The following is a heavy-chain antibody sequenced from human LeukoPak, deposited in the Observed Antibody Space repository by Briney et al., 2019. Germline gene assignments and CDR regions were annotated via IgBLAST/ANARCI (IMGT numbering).Heavy chain of an antibody. V-gene: IGHV3-23*01. CDR2: ISGSGGST. Sequence: GGSLRLSCAASGFTFSSYATSWVRQAPGKGLEWVSAISGSGGSTYYADSVKGRFTISRDNSKNTLYLQMNSLRAEDTAVYYCAKAGSPVRLLWFGEFLYYFDYWGQGTLVTVSS. CDR1: GFTFSSYA. J-gene: IGHJ4*02. D-gene: IGHD3-10*01. CDR3: AKAGSPVRLLWFGEFLYYFDY.